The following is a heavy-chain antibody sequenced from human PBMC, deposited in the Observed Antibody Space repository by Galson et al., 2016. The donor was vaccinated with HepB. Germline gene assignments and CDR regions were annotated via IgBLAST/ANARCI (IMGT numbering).Heavy chain of an antibody. CDR2: ISYSGIT. D-gene: IGHD3-22*01. J-gene: IGHJ4*02. CDR1: GGSISNYY. CDR3: ARDYYDTNGYFYYFDF. V-gene: IGHV4-59*01. Sequence: SETLSLTCTVSGGSISNYYCSWIRQPPGKGLEWIGYISYSGITNYNPSLKSRVSMSVDTSENQFSLKLSSVTAADTAVYYCARDYYDTNGYFYYFDFWGQGTLVTVSS.